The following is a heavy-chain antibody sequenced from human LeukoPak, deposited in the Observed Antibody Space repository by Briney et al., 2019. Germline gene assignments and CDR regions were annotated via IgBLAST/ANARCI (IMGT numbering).Heavy chain of an antibody. CDR1: GFTFDIYE. J-gene: IGHJ4*02. D-gene: IGHD1-14*01. V-gene: IGHV3-48*03. Sequence: GGSLRLSCAASGFTFDIYEMNWVRQASGKGLEWISFISSSSNVIYYADSVKGRFTISRDNAKNSLYLQMNSLRAEDTAVYYCAGSRYPEPQDLDYWGQGTLVTVSS. CDR2: ISSSSNVI. CDR3: AGSRYPEPQDLDY.